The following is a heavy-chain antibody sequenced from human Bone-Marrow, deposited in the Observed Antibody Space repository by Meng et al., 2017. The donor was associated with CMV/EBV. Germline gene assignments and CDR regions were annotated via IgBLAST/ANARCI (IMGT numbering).Heavy chain of an antibody. CDR3: NLRFLDGYYYGMDV. J-gene: IGHJ6*02. CDR1: GFTFSGSA. Sequence: GESLKISCAASGFTFSGSAMHWVRQASGKGLEWVGRIRSKANSYATAYAASVKGRFTISRDDSKNTAYLQMNSLKTGDTAVYYCNLRFLDGYYYGMDVWGQGTTVTVSS. D-gene: IGHD3-3*01. CDR2: IRSKANSYAT. V-gene: IGHV3-73*01.